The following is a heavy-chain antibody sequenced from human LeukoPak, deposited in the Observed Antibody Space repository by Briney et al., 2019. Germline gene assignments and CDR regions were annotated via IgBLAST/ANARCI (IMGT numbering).Heavy chain of an antibody. J-gene: IGHJ6*02. CDR1: GFTFSNYA. CDR3: ASGGGTNVGDYYYGMDV. Sequence: GGSLRLSCAASGFTFSNYAMSWVRQAPGRGLEWVSAISGSSGLTYYADSVKGRFTISRDNSKNTLYLQMNSLRAEDTAVYYCASGGGTNVGDYYYGMDVWGQGTTVTVSS. CDR2: ISGSSGLT. D-gene: IGHD1-26*01. V-gene: IGHV3-23*01.